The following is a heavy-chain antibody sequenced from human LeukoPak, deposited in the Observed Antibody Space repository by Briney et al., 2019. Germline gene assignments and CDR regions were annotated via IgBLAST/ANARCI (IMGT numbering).Heavy chain of an antibody. CDR3: ARVYCSGGSCSFDY. CDR2: IIPIFGTA. D-gene: IGHD2-15*01. V-gene: IGHV1-69*01. Sequence: SVKVSCKASGGTFSSYAISWVRQAPGQGLEWMGGIIPIFGTANYAQKFQGRVTITADESTSTAYMELSSLRSEDTAVYYCARVYCSGGSCSFDYWGQGTLATVSS. J-gene: IGHJ4*02. CDR1: GGTFSSYA.